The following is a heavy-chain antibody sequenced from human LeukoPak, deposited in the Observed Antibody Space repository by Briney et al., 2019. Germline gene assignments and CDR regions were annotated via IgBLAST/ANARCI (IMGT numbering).Heavy chain of an antibody. V-gene: IGHV3-11*06. D-gene: IGHD6-19*01. Sequence: GGSLRLSCAASGFTFSDYYMSWVRQAPGKGLEWVSYISSSSSYTNYADSVKGRFTISRDNAKNSLYLQMNSLRAEDTAVYYCARAYSSGWYGDYWGQGTLVTVSS. CDR3: ARAYSSGWYGDY. CDR1: GFTFSDYY. J-gene: IGHJ4*02. CDR2: ISSSSSYT.